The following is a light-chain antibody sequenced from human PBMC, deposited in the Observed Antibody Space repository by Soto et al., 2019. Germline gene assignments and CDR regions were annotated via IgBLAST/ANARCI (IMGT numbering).Light chain of an antibody. CDR1: STDFGSHKL. V-gene: IGLV2-23*01. Sequence: QSALTQPASVSGSPGQSVTISCTGTSTDFGSHKLVSWYQQYPGNAPKLIIFEAYKRPSGVSNRFSGSKSGSTASLTISGLQAEDEADYYCCSNAVGSTYVFGTGTKLTVL. J-gene: IGLJ1*01. CDR2: EAY. CDR3: CSNAVGSTYV.